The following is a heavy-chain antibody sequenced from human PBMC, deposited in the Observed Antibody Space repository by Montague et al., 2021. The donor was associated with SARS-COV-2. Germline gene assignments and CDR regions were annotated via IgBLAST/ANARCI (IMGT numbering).Heavy chain of an antibody. Sequence: SETLSLTCTVSGGSISSSNYYWGRIRQPPGKGLEWIGNMYYSGSTYYNPSFKSRVTISIDTSKNQFSLKLSSVTAADTAVYYCARDDIVLQGVTKGMDVWGQGTTVTVSS. CDR2: MYYSGST. CDR1: GGSISSSNYY. J-gene: IGHJ6*02. D-gene: IGHD3-10*01. V-gene: IGHV4-39*07. CDR3: ARDDIVLQGVTKGMDV.